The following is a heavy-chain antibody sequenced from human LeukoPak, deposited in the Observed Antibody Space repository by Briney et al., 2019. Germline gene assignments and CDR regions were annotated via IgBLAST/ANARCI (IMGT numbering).Heavy chain of an antibody. J-gene: IGHJ4*02. Sequence: GGFLRLSCAASGFTVGSNYMNWVRQAPEKGLEWVSVIYSGGSTYYADSVKGRFTISRDNSKNTLYLQMNSLRAEDTAVYYCAREIWEGGALVVWGQGTLVTVSS. D-gene: IGHD5-18*01. CDR1: GFTVGSNY. CDR3: AREIWEGGALVV. CDR2: IYSGGST. V-gene: IGHV3-53*01.